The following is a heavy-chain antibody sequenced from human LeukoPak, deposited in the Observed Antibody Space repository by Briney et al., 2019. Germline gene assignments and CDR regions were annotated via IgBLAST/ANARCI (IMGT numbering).Heavy chain of an antibody. CDR3: ARGYILWWPPSGIDY. CDR1: GFTFSSYA. D-gene: IGHD2-21*01. Sequence: PGGSLRLSCAASGFTFSSYAMHWVRQAPGKGLEWVAVISYDGSNKYYADSVKGRFTISRDNSKNTLYLQMNSLRAEDTAVYYCARGYILWWPPSGIDYWGQGTLVTVSS. V-gene: IGHV3-30-3*01. CDR2: ISYDGSNK. J-gene: IGHJ4*02.